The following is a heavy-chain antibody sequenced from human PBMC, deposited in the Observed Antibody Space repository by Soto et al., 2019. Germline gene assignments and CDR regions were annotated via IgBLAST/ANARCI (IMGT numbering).Heavy chain of an antibody. CDR1: GGTFSSYA. J-gene: IGHJ6*02. Sequence: SVKVSCKASGGTFSSYAISWVRQAPGQGLEWMGGIIPIFGTANYAQKFQGRVTITADESTSTAYMELSSLRSEDTAVYYCATPREMATILPKYYYYRMDVCGQGTTVTVSS. V-gene: IGHV1-69*13. CDR3: ATPREMATILPKYYYYRMDV. D-gene: IGHD5-12*01. CDR2: IIPIFGTA.